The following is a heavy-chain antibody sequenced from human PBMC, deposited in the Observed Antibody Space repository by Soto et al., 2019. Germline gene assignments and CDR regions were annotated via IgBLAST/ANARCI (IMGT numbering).Heavy chain of an antibody. CDR3: ARDQENSSGWYAAFDY. CDR1: GYTFTSYY. CDR2: INPSGGST. Sequence: ASVKVSCKASGYTFTSYYMHWVRQAPGQGLEWMGIINPSGGSTSYAQKFQGRVTMTRDTSTSTVYMELSSLRSEDTAVYYCARDQENSSGWYAAFDYWGQGTLVTVSS. V-gene: IGHV1-46*01. J-gene: IGHJ4*02. D-gene: IGHD6-19*01.